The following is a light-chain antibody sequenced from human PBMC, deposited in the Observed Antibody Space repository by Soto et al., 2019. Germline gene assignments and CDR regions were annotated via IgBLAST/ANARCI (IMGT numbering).Light chain of an antibody. V-gene: IGKV4-1*01. CDR3: HQYYTTPCT. J-gene: IGKJ2*02. CDR1: QSVLSTSNNKNY. Sequence: SLAVSLGERATINCKSSQSVLSTSNNKNYLAWYQKKPGQPPKLLFYWASTRASGVSDRFSGSGSETDFSLTISSLQAEDVADYFCHQYYTTPCTFGQGTKLEIK. CDR2: WAS.